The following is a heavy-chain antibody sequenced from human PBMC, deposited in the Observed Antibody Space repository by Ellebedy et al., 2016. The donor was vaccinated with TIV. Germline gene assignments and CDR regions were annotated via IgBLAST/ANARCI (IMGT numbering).Heavy chain of an antibody. V-gene: IGHV3-48*02. CDR1: GFTFGSYS. J-gene: IGHJ4*02. Sequence: PGGSLRLSCAASGFTFGSYSMNWVRQAPGKELEWVSYISSSSSTIYYADSVKGRFTISRDNAKNSLYLQMNSLRDEDTAVYYCASARLSTVISPFDYWGQGTLVTVSS. CDR3: ASARLSTVISPFDY. CDR2: ISSSSSTI. D-gene: IGHD4-11*01.